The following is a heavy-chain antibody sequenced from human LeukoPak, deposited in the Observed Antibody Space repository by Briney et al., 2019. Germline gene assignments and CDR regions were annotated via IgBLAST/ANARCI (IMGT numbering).Heavy chain of an antibody. D-gene: IGHD3-9*01. V-gene: IGHV1-2*02. CDR2: INPNSGGT. J-gene: IGHJ3*02. CDR3: ARDSSVIRYFDWLLSYDAFDI. CDR1: GYTFTGYY. Sequence: ASVKVSCKASGYTFTGYYMHWVRQAPGQGLEWMGWINPNSGGTNYAQKFQGRVTMTRDTSISTAYMELSRLRSDDTAVYYCARDSSVIRYFDWLLSYDAFDIWGQGIMVTVSS.